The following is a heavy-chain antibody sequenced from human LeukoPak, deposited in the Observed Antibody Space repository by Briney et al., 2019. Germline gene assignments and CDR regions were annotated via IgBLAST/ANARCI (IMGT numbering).Heavy chain of an antibody. Sequence: ASVKVSCKASGYTFTGYYMHWVRQAPGQGLEWMGWINPNSGGTNYAQKFQGRVTMTRDTSISTAYMELSRLRSDDTAVYYCARAGYDFWSGYYTEDINWFDPWGQGTLVTVSS. CDR3: ARAGYDFWSGYYTEDINWFDP. CDR1: GYTFTGYY. J-gene: IGHJ5*02. D-gene: IGHD3-3*01. V-gene: IGHV1-2*02. CDR2: INPNSGGT.